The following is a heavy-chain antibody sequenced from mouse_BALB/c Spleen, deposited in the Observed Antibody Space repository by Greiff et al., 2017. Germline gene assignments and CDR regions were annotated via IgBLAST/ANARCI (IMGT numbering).Heavy chain of an antibody. CDR2: ISYSGST. CDR3: ARSGGPYAMDY. D-gene: IGHD3-2*02. Sequence: EVQGVESGPGLVKPSQSLSLTCTVTGYSITSDYAWNWIRQFPGNKLEWMGYISYSGSTSYNPSLKSRISITRDTSKNQFFLQLNSVTTEDTATYYCARSGGPYAMDYWGQGTSVTVSS. V-gene: IGHV3-2*02. J-gene: IGHJ4*01. CDR1: GYSITSDYA.